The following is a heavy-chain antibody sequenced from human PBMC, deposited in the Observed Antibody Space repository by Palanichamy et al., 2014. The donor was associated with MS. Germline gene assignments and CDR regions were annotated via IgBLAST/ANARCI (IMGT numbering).Heavy chain of an antibody. CDR1: GFTFSSYA. Sequence: EVQLLESGGGLVQPGGSLILSRAASGFTFSSYAMNWVRQAPGKGLEWVSAIRGSGGSTSYADSVKGRFTISRDNSKNTLYLQMNSLRAEDTAIYYCAKSGDFWTGHRGWFDPWGQGTLVTVSS. CDR3: AKSGDFWTGHRGWFDP. V-gene: IGHV3-23*01. CDR2: IRGSGGST. D-gene: IGHD3/OR15-3a*01. J-gene: IGHJ5*02.